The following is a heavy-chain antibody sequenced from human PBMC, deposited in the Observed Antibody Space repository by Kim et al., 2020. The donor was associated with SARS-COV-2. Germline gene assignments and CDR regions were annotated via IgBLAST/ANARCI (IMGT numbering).Heavy chain of an antibody. Sequence: KGRFTISRDDSNNTLYLQMNSLKTEETAVYYCTTDREITMVRGASPKVDYWGQGTLVTVSS. D-gene: IGHD3-10*01. V-gene: IGHV3-15*01. CDR3: TTDREITMVRGASPKVDY. J-gene: IGHJ4*02.